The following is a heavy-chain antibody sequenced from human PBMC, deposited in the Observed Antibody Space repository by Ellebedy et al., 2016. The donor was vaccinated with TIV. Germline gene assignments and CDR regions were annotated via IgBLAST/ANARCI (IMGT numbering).Heavy chain of an antibody. CDR3: ARHLRGCSSITCQGRFNP. CDR1: SHSISSGYD. CDR2: GYQSGIT. V-gene: IGHV4-38-2*02. Sequence: SETLSLTXTVSSHSISSGYDWLYNWGWIRQSPGKGLEWIGSGYQSGITYYNPSLKSRVTISVDTSKNQFSLKLSSVTAADAAVYYCARHLRGCSSITCQGRFNPWGQGTLVTVSS. J-gene: IGHJ5*02. D-gene: IGHD2-2*01.